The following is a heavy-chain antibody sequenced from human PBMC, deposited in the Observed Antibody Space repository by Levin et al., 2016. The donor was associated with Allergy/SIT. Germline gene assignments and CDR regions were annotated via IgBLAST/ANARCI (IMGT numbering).Heavy chain of an antibody. CDR2: IYHSGST. V-gene: IGHV4-4*02. Sequence: VRQAPGKGLEWIGEIYHSGSTNYNPSLKSRVTISVDKSKNQFSLKLSSVTAADTAVYYCARDGWLGAAGTMYYFDYWGQGTLVTVSS. D-gene: IGHD6-13*01. J-gene: IGHJ4*02. CDR3: ARDGWLGAAGTMYYFDY.